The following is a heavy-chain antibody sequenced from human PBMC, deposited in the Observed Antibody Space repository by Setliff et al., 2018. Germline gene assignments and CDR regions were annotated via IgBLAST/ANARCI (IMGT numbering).Heavy chain of an antibody. Sequence: PSETLSLTCRVSGGSISSGNYYWGLLRQPPGKGLEWVATIYYSGSTYSNPSLKSRLIISVDAPDNQFSVKLSSVTAADTAVYFCARDDGPNYYYYYMDIWGKGTTVTVSS. CDR1: GGSISSGNYY. D-gene: IGHD2-8*01. CDR3: ARDDGPNYYYYYMDI. CDR2: IYYSGST. V-gene: IGHV4-39*02. J-gene: IGHJ6*03.